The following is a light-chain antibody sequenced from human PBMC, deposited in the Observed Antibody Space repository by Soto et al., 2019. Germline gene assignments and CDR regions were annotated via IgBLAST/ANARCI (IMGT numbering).Light chain of an antibody. J-gene: IGKJ5*01. Sequence: EIEMSQCPSTLSASVVDRVTITCRASQSVSTWLAWYQQKPGKAPKLLIYKASNLESGLPSRFTGSGSGTEFTLTISSLQSDDFATYYCQQYSTYPIPFGQGTRPPI. CDR1: QSVSTW. V-gene: IGKV1-5*03. CDR2: KAS. CDR3: QQYSTYPIP.